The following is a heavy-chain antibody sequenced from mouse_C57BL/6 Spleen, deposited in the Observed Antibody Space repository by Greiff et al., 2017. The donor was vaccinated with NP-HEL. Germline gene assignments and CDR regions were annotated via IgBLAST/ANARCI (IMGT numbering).Heavy chain of an antibody. D-gene: IGHD1-1*01. CDR2: IHPNSGST. V-gene: IGHV1-64*01. Sequence: QVQLQQPGAELVKPGASVTLSCKASGYTFTSYWMHWVKQRPGQGLEWIGMIHPNSGSTNYNEKFKSKATLTVDKSSSTAYMQLSSLTSEDSAVYYCARDYGSSFFAYWGQGTLVTVSA. CDR3: ARDYGSSFFAY. J-gene: IGHJ3*01. CDR1: GYTFTSYW.